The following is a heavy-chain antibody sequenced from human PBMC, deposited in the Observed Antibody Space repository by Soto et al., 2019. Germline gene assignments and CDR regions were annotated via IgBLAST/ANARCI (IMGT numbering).Heavy chain of an antibody. CDR2: IWYDGSNK. J-gene: IGHJ4*02. V-gene: IGHV3-33*01. CDR1: GFTFSSYG. CDR3: ARDSFPLIAVAGTPFDY. Sequence: QVQLVESGGGVVQPGRSLRLSCAASGFTFSSYGMHWVRQAPGKGLEWVAVIWYDGSNKYYADSVKGRFTISRDNSKNTLYLQMNSLRAEDPAVYYCARDSFPLIAVAGTPFDYWGQGTLVTVSS. D-gene: IGHD6-19*01.